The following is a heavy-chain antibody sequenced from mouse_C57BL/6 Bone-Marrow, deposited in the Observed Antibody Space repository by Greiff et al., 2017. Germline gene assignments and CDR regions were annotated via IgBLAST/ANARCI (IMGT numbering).Heavy chain of an antibody. J-gene: IGHJ4*01. CDR2: ILTGSGST. CDR1: GYTFTGYW. Sequence: VQLQQSGAELMKPGASVKLSCKATGYTFTGYWIEWVKQRPGHGLEWIGEILTGSGSTNYNEKVKGKATFTADTSSNTAYMQLSSLTTEDSSIYYCARLGYAMDYWGQGTSVTVSS. V-gene: IGHV1-9*01. CDR3: ARLGYAMDY.